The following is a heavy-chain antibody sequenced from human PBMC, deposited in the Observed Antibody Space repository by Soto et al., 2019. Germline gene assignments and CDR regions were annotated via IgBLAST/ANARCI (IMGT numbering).Heavy chain of an antibody. V-gene: IGHV3-21*01. CDR1: GFTFSNYS. J-gene: IGHJ5*01. CDR2: ISSTSKYI. D-gene: IGHD6-19*01. CDR3: ARGLSSGWFDY. Sequence: EVQLVESGGGLVKPGGSLRVSCAASGFTFSNYSMNWVRQAPGKGLEWVSSISSTSKYIYYADSVKGRFTICRDNAKKSLYLQMNSLRAEDTAVYYCARGLSSGWFDYWGQGTLVTVSA.